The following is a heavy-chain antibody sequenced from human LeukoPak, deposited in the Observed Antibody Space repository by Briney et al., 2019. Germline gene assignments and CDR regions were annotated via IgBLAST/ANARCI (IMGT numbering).Heavy chain of an antibody. CDR2: IYSGGST. CDR1: GFSVSSNY. Sequence: GGSLRLSCAASGFSVSSNYMSWVRQAPGKGLECVSVIYSGGSTYYADSVKGRFTISRDNAKNTLYLQMNSLRAEDTAMYYCARGSSSSSTRVVDYWGQGTLVTVSS. V-gene: IGHV3-53*01. D-gene: IGHD6-13*01. J-gene: IGHJ4*02. CDR3: ARGSSSSSTRVVDY.